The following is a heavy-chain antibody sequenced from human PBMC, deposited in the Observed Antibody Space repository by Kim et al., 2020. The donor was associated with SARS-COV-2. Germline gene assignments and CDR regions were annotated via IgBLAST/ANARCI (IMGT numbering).Heavy chain of an antibody. CDR3: ARPNRHGASAAAFDM. D-gene: IGHD2-8*01. V-gene: IGHV5-51*01. Sequence: PAFQGQVTISADKSISTAYLQWSSLKASDTAMYFCARPNRHGASAAAFDMWGQGTMVTVSS. J-gene: IGHJ3*02.